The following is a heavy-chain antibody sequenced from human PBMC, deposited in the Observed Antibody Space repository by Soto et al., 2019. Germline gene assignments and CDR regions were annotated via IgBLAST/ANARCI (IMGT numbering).Heavy chain of an antibody. CDR2: ISGSGVST. V-gene: IGHV3-23*01. D-gene: IGHD6-13*01. CDR1: GFTFSSYA. J-gene: IGHJ4*02. Sequence: GGSLRLSCAASGFTFSSYAMSWVRQAPGKGLEWVSAISGSGVSTYYADSVKGRFTISRDNSKNTLYLQMNSLRAEDTALYYCAKVGARMAAGTDDFYCWGQGTLVTVSS. CDR3: AKVGARMAAGTDDFYC.